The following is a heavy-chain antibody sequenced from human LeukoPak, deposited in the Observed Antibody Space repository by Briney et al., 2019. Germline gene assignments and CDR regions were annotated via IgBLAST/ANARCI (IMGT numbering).Heavy chain of an antibody. CDR1: GGSISSYY. V-gene: IGHV4-4*09. CDR3: ASDIVVVPAARRRYYMDV. Sequence: PSETLSLTCTVSGGSISSYYWSWTRQPPGKGPEWIGYIYTSGSTNYNPSLKSRVTISVDTSKNQFSLKLSSVTAADTAVYYCASDIVVVPAARRRYYMDVWGKGTTVTVSS. D-gene: IGHD2-2*01. CDR2: IYTSGST. J-gene: IGHJ6*03.